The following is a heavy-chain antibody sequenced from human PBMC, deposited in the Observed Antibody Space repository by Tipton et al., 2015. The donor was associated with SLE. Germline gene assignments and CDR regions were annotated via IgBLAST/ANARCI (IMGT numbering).Heavy chain of an antibody. V-gene: IGHV4-39*07. CDR3: VRDSYSANWGLEAFDI. CDR1: GVSISNSNTY. Sequence: PGLVKPSETLSLTCSVSGVSISNSNTYRWGWIRQPPGKGLEWIGNVYYTGSTSYNPSLESRVTISVDTSKNHFSLRLTSVTAADTAVYYCVRDSYSANWGLEAFDIWGQGTLVTVS. D-gene: IGHD7-27*01. CDR2: VYYTGST. J-gene: IGHJ3*02.